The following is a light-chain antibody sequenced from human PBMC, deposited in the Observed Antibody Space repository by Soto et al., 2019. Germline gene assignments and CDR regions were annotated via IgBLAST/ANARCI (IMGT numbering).Light chain of an antibody. V-gene: IGLV2-14*03. CDR2: DVS. CDR1: SSYVGLYNY. Sequence: QSVLTQPASVSGSPGQSITISCTGTSSYVGLYNYVSWYRHLPGKAPELIIYDVSNRPSGVSNRFTGSKSANTASLTISGLQAEDEADYYCNSYTSSGTYVFGTGSRSPS. J-gene: IGLJ1*01. CDR3: NSYTSSGTYV.